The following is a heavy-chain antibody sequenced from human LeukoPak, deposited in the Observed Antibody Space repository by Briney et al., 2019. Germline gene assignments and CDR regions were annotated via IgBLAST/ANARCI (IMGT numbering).Heavy chain of an antibody. J-gene: IGHJ5*02. CDR1: GGSISTYY. V-gene: IGHV4-4*07. D-gene: IGHD6-13*01. CDR3: ARDTPVVAAAGRVWFDP. Sequence: PSETLSLTCTVSGGSISTYYWSWIRQPAGKGLEWIGRIYTSGSTNYNPSLKSRVTMSVDTSKNQFSLKLSSVTAADAAVYYCARDTPVVAAAGRVWFDPWGQGTLVTVSS. CDR2: IYTSGST.